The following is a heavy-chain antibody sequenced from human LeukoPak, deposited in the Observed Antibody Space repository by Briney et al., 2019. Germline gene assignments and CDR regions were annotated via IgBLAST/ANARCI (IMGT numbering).Heavy chain of an antibody. CDR1: GGSIGSYY. V-gene: IGHV4-59*01. D-gene: IGHD2-2*01. Sequence: SETLSLTCTVSGGSIGSYYWSWIRQPPGKGLEWIGYIYYRGSTNYNPSFKSRVTISVDTSKNQFSLQLSSVTAADTAVYYCARSPLKYCGSMTCYIDFWGQGTPVTVSS. J-gene: IGHJ4*02. CDR2: IYYRGST. CDR3: ARSPLKYCGSMTCYIDF.